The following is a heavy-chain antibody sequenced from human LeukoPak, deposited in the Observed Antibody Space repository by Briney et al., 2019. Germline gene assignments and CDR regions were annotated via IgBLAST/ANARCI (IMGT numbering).Heavy chain of an antibody. J-gene: IGHJ3*02. CDR1: GSISSYY. V-gene: IGHV4-4*09. CDR3: ARQKCTSTSCLTKNAFDI. D-gene: IGHD2-2*01. CDR2: IYTSGST. Sequence: SETLSLTCTVSGSISSYYWSWVRQPPGKGLEWVGYIYTSGSTNYNLSLQSRVTIPVDTSKNQFSLDLSSVTAADTAVYYCARQKCTSTSCLTKNAFDIWGQGTMVTVSS.